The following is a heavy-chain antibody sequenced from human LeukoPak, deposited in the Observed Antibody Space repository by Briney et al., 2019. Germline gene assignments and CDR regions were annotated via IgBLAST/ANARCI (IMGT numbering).Heavy chain of an antibody. V-gene: IGHV5-51*01. CDR1: GYTFTSYW. J-gene: IGHJ4*02. CDR2: IYPGDSDT. D-gene: IGHD2/OR15-2a*01. Sequence: GESLKISCKGSGYTFTSYWIGWVRQMPGKGLEWMAIIYPGDSDTRYSPSFQGQVTISTDKSISSASLQWSSLTASDTAMYYCARRDPTSYAFDYWGQGTLVTVSS. CDR3: ARRDPTSYAFDY.